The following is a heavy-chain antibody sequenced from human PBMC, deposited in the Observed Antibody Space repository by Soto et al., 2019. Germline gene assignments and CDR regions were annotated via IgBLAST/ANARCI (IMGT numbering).Heavy chain of an antibody. CDR3: ARGGASRSYYILDY. V-gene: IGHV1-8*01. Sequence: ASVKVSCKASGDTFTTYDINWVRQATGHGLEWMGWINPNSGNIGYAQRFQGRVTMTRDTAIRTAYMEVSSLRSDDTAVYYCARGGASRSYYILDYWGQGTVVTVS. CDR2: INPNSGNI. CDR1: GDTFTTYD. D-gene: IGHD3-10*01. J-gene: IGHJ4*02.